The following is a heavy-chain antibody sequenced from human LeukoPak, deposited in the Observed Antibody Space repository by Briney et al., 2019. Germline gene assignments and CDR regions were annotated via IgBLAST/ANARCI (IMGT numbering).Heavy chain of an antibody. D-gene: IGHD3/OR15-3a*01. J-gene: IGHJ4*02. CDR3: ARGKDWSYSFDY. CDR1: GFTFSDYY. CDR2: ISSSGSTL. V-gene: IGHV3-11*01. Sequence: GGSLRLSCAASGFTFSDYYMSWIRQAPGKGLEWVSYISSSGSTLYYADSVKGRFTISRDNAENSLYLQMSSLRAEDTAVYHCARGKDWSYSFDYWGQGTLVTVSS.